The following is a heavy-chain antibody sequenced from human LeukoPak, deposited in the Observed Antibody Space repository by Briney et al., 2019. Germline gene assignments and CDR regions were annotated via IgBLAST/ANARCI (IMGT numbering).Heavy chain of an antibody. J-gene: IGHJ5*02. Sequence: QSGGSLRLSCAASGFTFNSHAMNWCRQAPGNGLEWVSAISGSDGSTYYADSVKGRFTISRDNSKNTLYLQMNSLRAEDTAVYHCAKGKGYSSSSSDHWGQGTLVTVSS. CDR1: GFTFNSHA. CDR2: ISGSDGST. D-gene: IGHD6-6*01. CDR3: AKGKGYSSSSSDH. V-gene: IGHV3-23*01.